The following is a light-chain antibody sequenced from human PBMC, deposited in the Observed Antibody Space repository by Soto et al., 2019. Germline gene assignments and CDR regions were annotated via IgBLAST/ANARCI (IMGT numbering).Light chain of an antibody. CDR3: QQYGSSSLT. Sequence: EIVLTQSPGTLSLSPGERATLSCRASQSVSSSYLAWYQQKPGQAPRLLIYGASSRATGIPDRLSGSGSGTDFTLTISRLEPEDFAVYYWQQYGSSSLTFGGGTKVEIK. J-gene: IGKJ4*01. V-gene: IGKV3-20*01. CDR1: QSVSSSY. CDR2: GAS.